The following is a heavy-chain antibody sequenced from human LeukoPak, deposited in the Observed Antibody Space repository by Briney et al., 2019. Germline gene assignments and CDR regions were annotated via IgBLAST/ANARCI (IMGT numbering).Heavy chain of an antibody. CDR1: GFTFSSYW. Sequence: GGSLRLSCAASGFTFSSYWMSWVRQALGKGLEWVANIKQDGSEKYYVDSVKGRFTISRDNAKNSLYLQMNSLRAEDTAVYYCARDGYDFWSGYWCYWGQGTLVTVSS. CDR3: ARDGYDFWSGYWCY. CDR2: IKQDGSEK. V-gene: IGHV3-7*01. D-gene: IGHD3-3*01. J-gene: IGHJ4*02.